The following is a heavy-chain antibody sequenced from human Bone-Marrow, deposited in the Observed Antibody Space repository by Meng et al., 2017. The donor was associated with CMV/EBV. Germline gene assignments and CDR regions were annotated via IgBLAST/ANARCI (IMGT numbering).Heavy chain of an antibody. CDR2: INPNSGGT. Sequence: ASVKVSCKASGYTFTGYYMHWVRQAPGQGLEWMGWINPNSGGTNYAQKFQGRVTMTRDTSISTAYMELSSLRSEDTAVYYCAMGYSYGFDYYYYGMDVWGQGTTVTVSS. J-gene: IGHJ6*02. CDR1: GYTFTGYY. V-gene: IGHV1-2*02. D-gene: IGHD5-18*01. CDR3: AMGYSYGFDYYYYGMDV.